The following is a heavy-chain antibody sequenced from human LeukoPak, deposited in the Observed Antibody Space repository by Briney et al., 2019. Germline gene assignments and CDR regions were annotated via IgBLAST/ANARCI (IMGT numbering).Heavy chain of an antibody. CDR2: INPNSGGT. D-gene: IGHD3-9*01. J-gene: IGHJ6*03. CDR3: ARHTIRYSRYYYYYMDV. Sequence: ASVKVSCKASGYTFTGYYMHWVRQAPGQGLEWMGWINPNSGGTNYAQKFQGRVTMTRDTSISTAYMELSRLRSDDTAVYYCARHTIRYSRYYYYYMDVWGKGTTVTISS. V-gene: IGHV1-2*02. CDR1: GYTFTGYY.